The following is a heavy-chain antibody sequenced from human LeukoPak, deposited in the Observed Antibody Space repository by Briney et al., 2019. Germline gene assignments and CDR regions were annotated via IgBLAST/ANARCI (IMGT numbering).Heavy chain of an antibody. CDR2: IYKSGST. D-gene: IGHD5-24*01. J-gene: IGHJ4*02. CDR3: ARHLRGSHFDY. CDR1: GGSISTYQ. Sequence: SETLSLTCTVSGGSISTYQWSWIRQPPGKGLEWIGNIYKSGSTNYNPSLKSRVTISIDTSENQFSLRLSSVTAADTAYYYCARHLRGSHFDYWGQGTLVTVSS. V-gene: IGHV4-59*08.